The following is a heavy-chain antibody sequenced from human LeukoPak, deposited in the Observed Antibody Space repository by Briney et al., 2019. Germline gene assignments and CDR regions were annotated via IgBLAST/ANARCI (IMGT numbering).Heavy chain of an antibody. Sequence: PSETLSLTCTVSGGSISSYYWNWIRQPPGKGLEWIGYTSYSGNTNYNPSLKSRVTMSVDTSRKQFSLRLTSVTAADTAVYYCTRAPRKAWFDPWGQGTLVTVSS. CDR2: TSYSGNT. CDR3: TRAPRKAWFDP. D-gene: IGHD1-14*01. V-gene: IGHV4-59*01. J-gene: IGHJ5*02. CDR1: GGSISSYY.